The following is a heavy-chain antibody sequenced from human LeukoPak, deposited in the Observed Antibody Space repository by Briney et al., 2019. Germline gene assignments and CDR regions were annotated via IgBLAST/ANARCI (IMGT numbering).Heavy chain of an antibody. Sequence: GGSLRLSCAASGFTFSSYDIHWVRQAPGKGLEWVAFIRYDGSNKYYTDSVKGRFTISRDNSKNTLYLQMNSLRAEDTAVYYCAKDYFGYSGYGNAFDIWGQGTMVTVSS. CDR2: IRYDGSNK. CDR1: GFTFSSYD. V-gene: IGHV3-30*02. CDR3: AKDYFGYSGYGNAFDI. D-gene: IGHD5-12*01. J-gene: IGHJ3*02.